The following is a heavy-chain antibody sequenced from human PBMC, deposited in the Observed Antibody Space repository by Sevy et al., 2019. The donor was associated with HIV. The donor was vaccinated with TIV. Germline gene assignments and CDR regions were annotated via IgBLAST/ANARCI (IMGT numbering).Heavy chain of an antibody. Sequence: GGSLRLSCAASGFTLNSYWMSWVRQAPGKGLEWVANINQDGSVKYYVDSVKGRFTISRDNAKNSLYLQMNSLRAEDTAVYYCARDSSAVAGTGGTYYYYYYGMDVWGQGTTVTVSS. CDR2: INQDGSVK. V-gene: IGHV3-7*03. J-gene: IGHJ6*02. CDR3: ARDSSAVAGTGGTYYYYYYGMDV. D-gene: IGHD6-19*01. CDR1: GFTLNSYW.